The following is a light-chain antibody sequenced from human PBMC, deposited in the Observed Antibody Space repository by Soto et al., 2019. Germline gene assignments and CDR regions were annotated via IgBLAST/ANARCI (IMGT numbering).Light chain of an antibody. CDR1: SSDVGGYNY. V-gene: IGLV2-14*01. J-gene: IGLJ2*01. CDR2: EVS. Sequence: QSALTQAASVSGSPGQSITISCTGTSSDVGGYNYVSWYQQHPGKAPKLMIYEVSNRPSGVSNRFSGSKSGNTASLTISGLQAEDEADYYCSSYTSSSTLVVFGGGTKVTVL. CDR3: SSYTSSSTLVV.